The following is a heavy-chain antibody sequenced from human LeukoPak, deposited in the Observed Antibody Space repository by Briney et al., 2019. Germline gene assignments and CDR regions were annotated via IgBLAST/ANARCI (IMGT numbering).Heavy chain of an antibody. D-gene: IGHD2-2*02. CDR1: GGSISSGGYY. J-gene: IGHJ3*02. CDR3: ARKERSSTGWYRRHGAYDI. CDR2: IYYSGST. Sequence: SQTLSHTCTVSGGSISSGGYYWSWIRQHPGKGLEWIGYIYYSGSTYYNPSLKSRVTISVDTSKNQFSLKLSSVTAADTAVYYCARKERSSTGWYRRHGAYDIWGQGTMVTVSS. V-gene: IGHV4-31*03.